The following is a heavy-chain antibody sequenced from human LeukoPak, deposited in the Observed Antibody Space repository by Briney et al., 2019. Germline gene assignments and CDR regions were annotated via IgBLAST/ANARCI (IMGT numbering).Heavy chain of an antibody. CDR1: GGSISSSSYY. CDR2: IYYSGST. J-gene: IGHJ4*02. V-gene: IGHV4-39*01. CDR3: ARHPRGCSSGWYCIDY. Sequence: PSETLSLTCTVSGGSISSSSYYWGWIRQPPGKGLEWIGSIYYSGSTYYNPSLKSRVTISVDTSKNQFSLKLSSVTAADTAVYYCARHPRGCSSGWYCIDYWGQGTLVTVSS. D-gene: IGHD6-19*01.